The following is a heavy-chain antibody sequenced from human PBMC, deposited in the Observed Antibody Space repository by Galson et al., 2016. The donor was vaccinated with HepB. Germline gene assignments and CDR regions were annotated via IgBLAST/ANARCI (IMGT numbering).Heavy chain of an antibody. CDR3: ARDKIVGATSLDY. Sequence: SLRLSCAGSGFTFSTYWMSWVRQAPGKGPEWVANIKQDGNVKYYVDSVKGRFTISRDNAKNSLYLQMYSLRAEDTAVYYCARDKIVGATSLDYWGQGTLVTVSS. J-gene: IGHJ4*02. V-gene: IGHV3-7*01. CDR2: IKQDGNVK. D-gene: IGHD1-26*01. CDR1: GFTFSTYW.